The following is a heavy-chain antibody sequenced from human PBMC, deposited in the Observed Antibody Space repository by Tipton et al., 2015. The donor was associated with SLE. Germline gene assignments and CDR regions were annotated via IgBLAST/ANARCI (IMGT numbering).Heavy chain of an antibody. J-gene: IGHJ3*02. CDR2: INPNSGGT. CDR3: ARPTGRGNYPDAFDI. Sequence: QVQLVQSGAEVKKPGASVKVSCKASGYTFTGYYMHWVRQAPGQGLEWMGWINPNSGGTNYAQKFQGRVTMTRDTSISTAYMELSRLRSDDTAVYYCARPTGRGNYPDAFDIWGQGTMATVSS. V-gene: IGHV1-2*02. CDR1: GYTFTGYY. D-gene: IGHD1-7*01.